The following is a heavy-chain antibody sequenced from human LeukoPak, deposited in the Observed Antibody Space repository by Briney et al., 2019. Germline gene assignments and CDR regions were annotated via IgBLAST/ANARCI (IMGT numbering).Heavy chain of an antibody. J-gene: IGHJ3*02. D-gene: IGHD1-26*01. V-gene: IGHV4-59*08. CDR1: GGSISSYY. Sequence: KPSETLSLTCTVSGGSISSYYWSWVRQPPGKGLEWIGYIYYGGSTNYNPSLKSRVTISVDTSKNQFSLKLSSVTAADTAVYYCARRVRGASNAFDIWGQGTMVTVSS. CDR2: IYYGGST. CDR3: ARRVRGASNAFDI.